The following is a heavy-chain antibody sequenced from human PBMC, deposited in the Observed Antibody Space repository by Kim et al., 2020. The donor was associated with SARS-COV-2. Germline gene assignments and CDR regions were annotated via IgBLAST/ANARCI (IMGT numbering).Heavy chain of an antibody. V-gene: IGHV3-11*04. Sequence: ADSVKGRFTISRDNAKNSLYLKMNSLRAEDTAVFFCARGVAGGNSYTMDVWGQGATVTVSS. D-gene: IGHD6-19*01. J-gene: IGHJ6*02. CDR3: ARGVAGGNSYTMDV.